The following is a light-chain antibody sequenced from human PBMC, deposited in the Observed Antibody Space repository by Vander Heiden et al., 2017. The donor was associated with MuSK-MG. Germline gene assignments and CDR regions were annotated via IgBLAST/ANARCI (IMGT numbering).Light chain of an antibody. V-gene: IGLV1-40*01. J-gene: IGLJ2*01. CDR2: GNS. CDR3: QSYDSSLSGFVV. CDR1: SSNIGAGYD. Sequence: SVLTPPPSVSGAPGQSVTISCTGSSSNIGAGYDVHWYQQLPGTAPKLLIYGNSNRPSGVPDRFSGSKSGTSASLAITGLQAEDEADYYCQSYDSSLSGFVVFGGGTKLTVL.